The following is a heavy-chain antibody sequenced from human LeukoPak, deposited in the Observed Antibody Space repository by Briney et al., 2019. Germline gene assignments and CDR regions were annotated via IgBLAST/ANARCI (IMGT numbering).Heavy chain of an antibody. Sequence: GGSLRLSCADSGFTFSRYAMHWVRQAPGKGLEWVAVISYDGSNKFYADSVKGRLAISRDNSKNTLYLQMDSLRAEDTAVYYCAKDQNPVRGVTQLDYWGQGTLVTVSS. D-gene: IGHD3-10*01. V-gene: IGHV3-30*18. J-gene: IGHJ4*02. CDR1: GFTFSRYA. CDR3: AKDQNPVRGVTQLDY. CDR2: ISYDGSNK.